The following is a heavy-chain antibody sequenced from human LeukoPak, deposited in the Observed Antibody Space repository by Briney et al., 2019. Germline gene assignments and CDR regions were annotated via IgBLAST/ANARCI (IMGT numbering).Heavy chain of an antibody. CDR2: ISSSSSYI. D-gene: IGHD2-2*01. J-gene: IGHJ4*02. CDR1: GFTFSSYS. Sequence: GGSLRLSCAASGFTFSSYSMNWVRQAPGKGLEWVSSISSSSSYIYYADSVKGRFTISRDSAKNSLYLQMNSLRAEDTAVYYCARDLYQLPQIDYWGQGTLVTVSS. CDR3: ARDLYQLPQIDY. V-gene: IGHV3-21*01.